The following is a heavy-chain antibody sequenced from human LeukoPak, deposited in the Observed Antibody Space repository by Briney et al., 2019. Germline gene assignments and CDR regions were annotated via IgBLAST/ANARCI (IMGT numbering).Heavy chain of an antibody. CDR2: IYHSGST. D-gene: IGHD3-10*01. J-gene: IGHJ4*02. Sequence: SETLSLTCAVSGGSISSGGYSWSWIRQPPGKGLEWIGYIYHSGSTYYNPSLKSRVTISVDRSKNQFSLKLSSVTAADTAVHYCARAVRGVNYFDYWGQGTLVTVSS. CDR3: ARAVRGVNYFDY. CDR1: GGSISSGGYS. V-gene: IGHV4-30-2*01.